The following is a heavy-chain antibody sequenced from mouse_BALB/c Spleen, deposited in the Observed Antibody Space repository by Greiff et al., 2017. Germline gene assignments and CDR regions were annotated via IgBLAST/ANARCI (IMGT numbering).Heavy chain of an antibody. CDR2: ISDGGSYT. CDR1: GFTFSDYY. V-gene: IGHV5-4*02. CDR3: ARAPIHYYGYFDY. Sequence: EVQGVESGGGLVKPGGSLKLSCAASGFTFSDYYMYWVRQTPEKRLEWVATISDGGSYTYYPDSVKGRFTISRDNAKNNLYLQMSSLKSEDTAMYYCARAPIHYYGYFDYWGQGTTLTVAS. J-gene: IGHJ2*01. D-gene: IGHD1-2*01.